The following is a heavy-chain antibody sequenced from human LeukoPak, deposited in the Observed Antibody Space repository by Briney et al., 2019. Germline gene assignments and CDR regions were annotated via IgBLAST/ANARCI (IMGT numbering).Heavy chain of an antibody. CDR2: IKQDGSEK. J-gene: IGHJ4*02. Sequence: PGGSLRLSCAASGFTFSSYWMSWVRQAPGKGLEWVANIKQDGSEKYYVDSVKGRFTISRDNAKNSLYLQMNSLRAEDTAVYYCARVRSGSRRYYFDYWGQGTLVTVSS. V-gene: IGHV3-7*01. CDR1: GFTFSSYW. CDR3: ARVRSGSRRYYFDY. D-gene: IGHD1-26*01.